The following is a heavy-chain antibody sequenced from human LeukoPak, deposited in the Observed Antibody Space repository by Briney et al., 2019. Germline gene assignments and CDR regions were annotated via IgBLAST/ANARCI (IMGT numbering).Heavy chain of an antibody. V-gene: IGHV3-21*01. D-gene: IGHD2-2*01. CDR3: ARDRPAYYYYGMDV. CDR1: GFTFSSYS. Sequence: PGGSLRLSCAASGFTFSSYSMNWVRQAPGKGLEWVSSISSSSSYIYYADSVKGRFTISRDNAKNSLYLQMNSPRAEDTAVYYCARDRPAYYYYGMDVWGQGTTVTVSS. CDR2: ISSSSSYI. J-gene: IGHJ6*02.